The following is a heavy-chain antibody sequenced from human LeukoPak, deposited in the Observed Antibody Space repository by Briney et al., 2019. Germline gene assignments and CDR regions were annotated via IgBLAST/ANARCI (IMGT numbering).Heavy chain of an antibody. CDR1: GFTFSSYA. CDR3: AKFGRWLQFFLTSGSDY. D-gene: IGHD5-24*01. J-gene: IGHJ4*02. Sequence: GGSLRLSCAASGFTFSSYAMSWVRQAPGKGLEWVSAISGSGGSTYYADSVKGRFTISRDNSKNTLYLQMNSLGAEDTAVYYCAKFGRWLQFFLTSGSDYWGQGTLVTVSS. V-gene: IGHV3-23*01. CDR2: ISGSGGST.